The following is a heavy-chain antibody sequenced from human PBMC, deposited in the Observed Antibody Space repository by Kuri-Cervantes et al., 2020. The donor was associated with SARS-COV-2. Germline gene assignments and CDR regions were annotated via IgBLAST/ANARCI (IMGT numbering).Heavy chain of an antibody. CDR3: ARDCSSPYKYYYYYYMDV. V-gene: IGHV3-74*01. CDR1: GFTFSAYW. Sequence: GESLKISCAASGFTFSAYWMHWVRHAPGKGLVWVSHIDGDGTSIGYADSVKGRFTISRDNAKNSLYLQMNSLRAEDTAVYYCARDCSSPYKYYYYYYMDVWGQGTMVTVSS. J-gene: IGHJ6*03. CDR2: IDGDGTSI. D-gene: IGHD6-13*01.